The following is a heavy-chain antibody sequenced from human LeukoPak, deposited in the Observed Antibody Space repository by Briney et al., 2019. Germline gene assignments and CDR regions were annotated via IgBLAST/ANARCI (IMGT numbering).Heavy chain of an antibody. CDR3: ARVGMAAAGTSLDY. V-gene: IGHV3-30-3*01. CDR2: ISYEGSNQ. Sequence: HPGGSLRLAWVGDASILSRYAMHWVRQAPGKGLEWVAVISYEGSNQYYADSVKGRFTVSRDSVKNTLYLQMNSLRAEDTAVYYCARVGMAAAGTSLDYWGQGTLVTVSS. D-gene: IGHD6-13*01. J-gene: IGHJ4*02. CDR1: ASILSRYA.